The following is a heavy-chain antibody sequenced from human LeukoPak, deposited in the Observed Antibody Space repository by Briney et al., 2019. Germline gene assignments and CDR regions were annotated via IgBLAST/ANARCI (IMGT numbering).Heavy chain of an antibody. CDR3: ARDKAGTRDY. D-gene: IGHD1-1*01. Sequence: SETLSLTCTASGDSISSGGYYWSWIRQHPGKGLEWIGYIYYSGSTYYNPSLKSRVTISVDTSKNQFSLRLSSVTAADTAVYYCARDKAGTRDYWGQGTLVTVAS. J-gene: IGHJ4*02. CDR2: IYYSGST. CDR1: GDSISSGGYY. V-gene: IGHV4-31*03.